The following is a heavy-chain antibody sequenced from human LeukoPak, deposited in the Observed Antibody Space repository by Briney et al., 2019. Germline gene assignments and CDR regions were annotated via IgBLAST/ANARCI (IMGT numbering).Heavy chain of an antibody. V-gene: IGHV3-21*01. J-gene: IGHJ4*02. CDR3: ARDFLAAGDY. Sequence: PGGSLRLSCEASGFIFSSYSINWVRQAPGKGLEWVSSISSGGTKIYYADSVKGRFTISRDDVKKSVYLQMNSLRVEDTAVYYCARDFLAAGDYWGQGTRVTVSS. CDR2: ISSGGTKI. D-gene: IGHD6-13*01. CDR1: GFIFSSYS.